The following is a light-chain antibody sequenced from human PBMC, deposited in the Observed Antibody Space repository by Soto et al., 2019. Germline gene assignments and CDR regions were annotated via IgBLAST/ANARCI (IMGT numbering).Light chain of an antibody. J-gene: IGLJ1*01. CDR2: GNN. CDR1: SSNIGSNT. Sequence: QSVLTQPPSASGTRGQRVTISCFGSSSNIGSNTVNWYQQLPGTAPRLLIYGNNQRPSGVPDRFSGSKSGTSASLAISGLQSEDEADYYCAAWDDSLTAYVFGTGTKVTVL. V-gene: IGLV1-44*01. CDR3: AAWDDSLTAYV.